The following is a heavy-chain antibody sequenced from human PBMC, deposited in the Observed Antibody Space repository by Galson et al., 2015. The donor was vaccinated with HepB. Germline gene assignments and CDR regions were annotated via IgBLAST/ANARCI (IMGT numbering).Heavy chain of an antibody. V-gene: IGHV3-48*01. J-gene: IGHJ4*02. CDR3: ATAVKWPGTFYFDY. Sequence: LRLSCAASGFTFSSYSMSWVRQAPGKGLEWISYISSSTYTIYYADSVKGRFTISRDSAKNSLYLQMNSLRAEDTAVYYCATAVKWPGTFYFDYWGQGTLVTVSS. CDR1: GFTFSSYS. CDR2: ISSSTYTI. D-gene: IGHD5-12*01.